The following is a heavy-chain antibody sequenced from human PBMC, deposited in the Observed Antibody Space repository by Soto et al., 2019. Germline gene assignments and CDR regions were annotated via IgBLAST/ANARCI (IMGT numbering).Heavy chain of an antibody. D-gene: IGHD6-19*01. CDR2: IIPILGTA. Sequence: VQLVQSGAEVRKPGSSVKVSCQVSGVTFSTSTITWVRQAPGQGLEWMGSIIPILGTAKSTQKFQGRVTITADESASVAYMELSSLPSEDTAVYYCARAGFVSGWNEFSGMDVWGQGTTVTFSS. V-gene: IGHV1-69*11. CDR1: GVTFSTST. CDR3: ARAGFVSGWNEFSGMDV. J-gene: IGHJ6*02.